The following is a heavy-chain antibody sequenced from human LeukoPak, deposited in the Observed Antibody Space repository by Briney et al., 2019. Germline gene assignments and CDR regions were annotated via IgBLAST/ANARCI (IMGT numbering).Heavy chain of an antibody. V-gene: IGHV4-30-2*01. D-gene: IGHD3-10*01. CDR3: ARGVFTEAFDI. J-gene: IGHJ3*02. CDR1: GGSISSGGYY. Sequence: TLSLTCTASGGSISSGGYYWSWIRQPPGKGLEWIGYIYHSGSTYYNPSLKSRVTISVDRSKNQFSLKLSSVTAADTAVYYCARGVFTEAFDIWGQGTMVTVSS. CDR2: IYHSGST.